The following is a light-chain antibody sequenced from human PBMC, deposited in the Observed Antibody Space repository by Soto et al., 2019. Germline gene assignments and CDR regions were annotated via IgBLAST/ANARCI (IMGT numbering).Light chain of an antibody. CDR2: DAS. Sequence: EIVLTQSPATLSLSPGERGTLSCMASQSVSSYLAWYQQKPGQAPKLVIYDASIRATGIPARFIGSGSGTDFTLTISSREPEKFADHYGQQRSSRTLTFGGWTKVEIK. CDR1: QSVSSY. J-gene: IGKJ4*01. CDR3: QQRSSRTLT. V-gene: IGKV3-11*01.